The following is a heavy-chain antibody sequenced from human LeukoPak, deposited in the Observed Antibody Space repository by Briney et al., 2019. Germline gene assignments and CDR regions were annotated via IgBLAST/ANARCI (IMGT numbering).Heavy chain of an antibody. CDR3: ARDEYYGFWSGYYNGLYYFDY. D-gene: IGHD3-3*01. Sequence: ASVKVSCKASGYTLTSYGISWVRQAPGQGLEWMGWISAYNGNTNYAQKLQGRVTMTTDTSTSTAYMELRSLRSDDTAVYYCARDEYYGFWSGYYNGLYYFDYWGQGTLVTVSS. J-gene: IGHJ4*02. V-gene: IGHV1-18*01. CDR1: GYTLTSYG. CDR2: ISAYNGNT.